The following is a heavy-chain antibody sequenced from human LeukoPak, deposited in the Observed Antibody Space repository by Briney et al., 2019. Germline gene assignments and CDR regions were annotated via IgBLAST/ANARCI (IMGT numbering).Heavy chain of an antibody. CDR1: GFTFRSYW. CDR2: IKQDGSEK. Sequence: GGSLRLSCAASGFTFRSYWMNWVRHAPGKGREWVANIKQDGSEKYYVDSVKGRFTISRDNAKNSLYLQMNSLRAEDTAVYYCARDIDGDYYVSGGNFDYWGQGTLVTVSS. D-gene: IGHD3-10*01. CDR3: ARDIDGDYYVSGGNFDY. V-gene: IGHV3-7*01. J-gene: IGHJ4*02.